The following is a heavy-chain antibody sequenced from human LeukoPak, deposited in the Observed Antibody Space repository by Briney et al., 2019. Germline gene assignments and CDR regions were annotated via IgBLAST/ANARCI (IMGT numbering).Heavy chain of an antibody. CDR1: GFTFNNYW. CDR2: IYYSGST. Sequence: GSLRLSCAASGFTFNNYWMSWIRQPPGKGLEWIGYIYYSGSTNYNPSLKSRVTISVDTSKNQFSLKLSSVTAADTAVYYCARAVGGTLDYWGQGTLVTVSS. V-gene: IGHV4-59*01. CDR3: ARAVGGTLDY. J-gene: IGHJ4*02. D-gene: IGHD2-15*01.